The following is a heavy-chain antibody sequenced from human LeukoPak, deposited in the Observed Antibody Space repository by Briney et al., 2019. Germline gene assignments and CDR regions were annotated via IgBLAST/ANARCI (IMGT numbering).Heavy chain of an antibody. D-gene: IGHD4-17*01. CDR2: IIPIFGTA. Sequence: SVKVSCKASGGTFSSYAISWVRQAPGQGLEWMGGIIPIFGTANYAQKFQGRVTITADESTSTAYMELSSLRSEDTAVYYCARDREHYGAFDIWGQGTMVTVSS. J-gene: IGHJ3*02. V-gene: IGHV1-69*13. CDR3: ARDREHYGAFDI. CDR1: GGTFSSYA.